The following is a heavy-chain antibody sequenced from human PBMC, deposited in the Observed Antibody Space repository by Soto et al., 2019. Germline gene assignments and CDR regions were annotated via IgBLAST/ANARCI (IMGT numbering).Heavy chain of an antibody. CDR3: ARESGENWTYEAH. J-gene: IGHJ1*01. CDR2: IHINGVV. V-gene: IGHV4-4*07. CDR1: GTYISEFS. D-gene: IGHD1-1*01. Sequence: QVQQQESGPGLVKPSATLSLICSVSGTYISEFSWSWIRQPAGTGLEWIGRIHINGVVQYSPSFRDRVTMSIDTSRNHFSLTLQSATAADTAVYSGARESGENWTYEAHWGQGTLVTVSS.